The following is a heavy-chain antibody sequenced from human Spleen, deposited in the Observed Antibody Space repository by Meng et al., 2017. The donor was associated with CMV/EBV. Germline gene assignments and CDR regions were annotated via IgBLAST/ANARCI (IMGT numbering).Heavy chain of an antibody. J-gene: IGHJ4*02. D-gene: IGHD1-1*01. CDR1: GFILSNYA. V-gene: IGHV3-23*01. Sequence: ACGFILSNYAMNWVRQTPGKRLQWVSAISDSDRDTYYTDSVRGQFSISRDNSKNILNLQMNSLTADDTAVYYCARDRYRWQSSPDYWGQGTLVTVSS. CDR3: ARDRYRWQSSPDY. CDR2: ISDSDRDT.